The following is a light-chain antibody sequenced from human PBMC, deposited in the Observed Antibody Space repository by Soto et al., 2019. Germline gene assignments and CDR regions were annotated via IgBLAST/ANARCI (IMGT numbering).Light chain of an antibody. J-gene: IGLJ1*01. CDR2: DNH. CDR1: SSNIGINT. Sequence: QSVLAQPPSASGTPGQRVTFPCSGSSSNIGINTVNWYQQLPGTAPQLLISDNHRRPSGVPDRFSGSKSGTSASLAISGLQSEDEATYFCAAWDVSLKGFVFGTGTKVTVL. CDR3: AAWDVSLKGFV. V-gene: IGLV1-44*01.